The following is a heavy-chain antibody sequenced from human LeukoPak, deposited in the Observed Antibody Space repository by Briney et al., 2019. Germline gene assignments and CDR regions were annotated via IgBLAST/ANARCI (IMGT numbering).Heavy chain of an antibody. D-gene: IGHD3-22*01. J-gene: IGHJ3*02. CDR1: GFTFSDHA. CDR3: SRFYSSGWASGAFDI. V-gene: IGHV3-49*04. CDR2: IRNKANGGTT. Sequence: PGGSLRLSCTTSGFTFSDHAVSWVRQAPGKGLEWIGFIRNKANGGTTEYAASVKGRLTISRDDSKTIAHLQMSSLKTEDTAVYYCSRFYSSGWASGAFDIWGQGTMVTVSS.